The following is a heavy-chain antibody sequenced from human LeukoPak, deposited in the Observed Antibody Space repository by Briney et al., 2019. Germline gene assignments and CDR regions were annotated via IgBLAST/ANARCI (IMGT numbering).Heavy chain of an antibody. J-gene: IGHJ4*02. CDR3: AHTSSRSVVGY. D-gene: IGHD2-2*01. CDR1: GFTFISYA. V-gene: IGHV3-23*01. CDR2: ISGSGGST. Sequence: GGSLRLSCAASGFTFISYAMNWVRQAPGKGLEWVSAISGSGGSTYYADSVKGRFTISRDNSKNTLYLQMNSLRAGDTAVYYCAHTSSRSVVGYWGQGTLVTVSS.